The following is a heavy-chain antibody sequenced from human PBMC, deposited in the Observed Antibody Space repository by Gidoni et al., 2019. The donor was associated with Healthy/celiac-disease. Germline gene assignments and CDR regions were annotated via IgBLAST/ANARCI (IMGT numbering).Heavy chain of an antibody. J-gene: IGHJ4*02. CDR2: INPNSVVT. D-gene: IGHD2-15*01. CDR1: GYTFTGYY. V-gene: IGHV1-2*06. Sequence: QVQLVQSGAKVTKPGAAVKVSCKACGYTFTGYYMHWVRQAPGQGLEWMGRINPNSVVTNYAQKFQGRVTMTRDTSISTAYMELSRLRSDDTAVYYCARGLGYCSGGSCYSLDYWGQGTLVTVSS. CDR3: ARGLGYCSGGSCYSLDY.